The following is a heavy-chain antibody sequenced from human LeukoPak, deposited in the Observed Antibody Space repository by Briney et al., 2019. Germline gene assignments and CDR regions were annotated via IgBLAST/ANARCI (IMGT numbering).Heavy chain of an antibody. CDR1: GGSLTGYY. CDR3: ARHVYGEGMVV. D-gene: IGHD4-17*01. CDR2: IHSSEGT. V-gene: IGHV4-59*08. J-gene: IGHJ6*04. Sequence: SETLSLTCTVSGGSLTGYYWGWIRQSPGKGLECIGYIHSSEGTAHNASLKSRLTISLDTSKNQFSLTLSSVTAADTAVYYCARHVYGEGMVVWGKGTTVTVSS.